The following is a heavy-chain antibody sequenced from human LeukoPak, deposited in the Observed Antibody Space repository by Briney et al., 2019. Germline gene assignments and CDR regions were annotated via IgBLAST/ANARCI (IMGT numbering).Heavy chain of an antibody. D-gene: IGHD2-2*01. CDR1: GFTFSSYE. J-gene: IGHJ6*02. CDR2: ISSSGSTI. Sequence: GGSLRLSCAASGFTFSSYEMNWVRQAPGKGLEWVSYISSSGSTIYYADSVKGRFTISRDNAKNSLYLQMNGLRAEDTAVYYCARVGYCSSTSCYFFYYYYGMDVWGQGTTVTVFS. CDR3: ARVGYCSSTSCYFFYYYYGMDV. V-gene: IGHV3-48*03.